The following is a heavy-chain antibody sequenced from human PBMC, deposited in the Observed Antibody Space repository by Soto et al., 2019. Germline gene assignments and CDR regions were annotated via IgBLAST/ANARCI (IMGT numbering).Heavy chain of an antibody. CDR2: ISWNSGSI. V-gene: IGHV3-9*01. J-gene: IGHJ4*02. CDR3: AKDMYSSIWTFDY. Sequence: EVQLVESGGGLVQPGRSLRLSCAASGFTFDDYAMHWVRQAPGKGLEWVSGISWNSGSIGYADSVKGRFTISRDNAKNSLYLQMNSLRAEDTALYYCAKDMYSSIWTFDYWGQGTLVTVSS. D-gene: IGHD6-13*01. CDR1: GFTFDDYA.